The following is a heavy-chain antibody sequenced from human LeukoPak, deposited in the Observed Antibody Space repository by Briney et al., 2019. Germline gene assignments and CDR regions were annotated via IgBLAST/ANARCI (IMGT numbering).Heavy chain of an antibody. CDR2: IIPIFGTA. CDR3: ARAGDYYDSSGYVNY. Sequence: SVKVSCKASGGTFSSYAISWVRQAPGQGLEWMGGIIPIFGTANYAQKFQGRVTITADESTSTAYMELSSLRSEDTAVYYCARAGDYYDSSGYVNYWGQGTLVTVSS. V-gene: IGHV1-69*13. J-gene: IGHJ4*02. CDR1: GGTFSSYA. D-gene: IGHD3-22*01.